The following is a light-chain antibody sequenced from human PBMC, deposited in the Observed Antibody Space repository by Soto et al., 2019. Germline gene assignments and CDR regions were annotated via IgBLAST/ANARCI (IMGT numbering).Light chain of an antibody. CDR1: QSINTW. J-gene: IGKJ1*01. CDR2: KAS. CDR3: QQYNTYSRA. Sequence: DIQMTQSPSTLSASVGDRVTITCRASQSINTWLAWYQQKPGKAPKLLIYKASSLQSGVPSRFSGSGSGTEFTLTISSLQPDDFATYYCQQYNTYSRAFGHGTKVEIK. V-gene: IGKV1-5*03.